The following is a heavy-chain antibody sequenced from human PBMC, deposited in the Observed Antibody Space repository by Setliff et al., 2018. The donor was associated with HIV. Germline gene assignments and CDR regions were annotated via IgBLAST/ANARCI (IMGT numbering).Heavy chain of an antibody. J-gene: IGHJ4*02. CDR1: GFTFDNAW. CDR2: ISSEAQGGAI. D-gene: IGHD3-3*01. Sequence: GGSLRLSCTVSGFTFDNAWMSWARQAPGKGLEWVGHISSEAQGGAIEYVEPVKGRFTISRDDSRNTLYLDMNSLKTEDTAVYYCTGSFLGNWGQGTLVTVSS. CDR3: TGSFLGN. V-gene: IGHV3-15*01.